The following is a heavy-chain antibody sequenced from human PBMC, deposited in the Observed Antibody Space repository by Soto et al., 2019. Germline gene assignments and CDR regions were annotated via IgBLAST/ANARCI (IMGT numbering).Heavy chain of an antibody. V-gene: IGHV3-33*01. CDR3: VRGDNWNDEASDY. CDR1: GFMFSNHG. D-gene: IGHD1-1*01. CDR2: IWSDGNNR. J-gene: IGHJ4*02. Sequence: QVQLVESGGVVVQPGRSLRLSCAASGFMFSNHGMHWVRQAPGKGLEWVAVIWSDGNNRSYADSVKGRFTISRDNSKNTVYLQMNSLRAADTAVYYCVRGDNWNDEASDYWGQGTLVTVSS.